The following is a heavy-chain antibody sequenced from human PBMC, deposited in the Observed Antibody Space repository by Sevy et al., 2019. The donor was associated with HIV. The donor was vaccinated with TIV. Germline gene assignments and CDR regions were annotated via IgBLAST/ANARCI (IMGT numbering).Heavy chain of an antibody. V-gene: IGHV4-61*01. Sequence: SETLSLTCTVSGGSVSSGSYYWSWIRQPPGKGLEWIGYIYYSGSTNYNPSLKSRVTISVDTSKNQFSLKLSFVTAADTAVYYCARDIGGDYDHYYYYGMDVWGQGTTVTVSS. J-gene: IGHJ6*02. CDR3: ARDIGGDYDHYYYYGMDV. CDR2: IYYSGST. D-gene: IGHD4-17*01. CDR1: GGSVSSGSYY.